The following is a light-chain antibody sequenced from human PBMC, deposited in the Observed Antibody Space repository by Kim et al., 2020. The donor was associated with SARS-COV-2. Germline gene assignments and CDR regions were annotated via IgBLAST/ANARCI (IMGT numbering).Light chain of an antibody. Sequence: DIQMTQSPSSLSASVGDRVTITCRASQGISSWLAWYQHKPGKAPKSLSYAASSLQRGVPSRFSGSGSGTDFTLTISSLQPEDFATYYCQQYDNYPRTFGQGTKVDIK. V-gene: IGKV1D-16*01. CDR3: QQYDNYPRT. CDR2: AAS. CDR1: QGISSW. J-gene: IGKJ1*01.